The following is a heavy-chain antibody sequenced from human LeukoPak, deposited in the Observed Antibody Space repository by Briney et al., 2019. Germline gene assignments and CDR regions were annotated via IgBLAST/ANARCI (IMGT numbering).Heavy chain of an antibody. D-gene: IGHD2-15*01. CDR1: GLTFDKAW. CDR2: LRSKTDGGAT. J-gene: IGHJ4*02. V-gene: IGHV3-15*01. CDR3: STHTDRLILKYSFDY. Sequence: PGGSLRLSCAASGLTFDKAWMNWVRQAPGKGLEWVGRLRSKTDGGATDYAAPVKGRFTISGDESKNTLFLEMNSLKPEDTGIYYCSTHTDRLILKYSFDYWGPGTLVTVSS.